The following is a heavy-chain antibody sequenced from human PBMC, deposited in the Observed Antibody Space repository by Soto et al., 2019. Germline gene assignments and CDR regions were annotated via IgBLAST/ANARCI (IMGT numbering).Heavy chain of an antibody. Sequence: QLQESGPGLVKTSETLSLTCSVSGGSISGDGSYWAWIRQYPGKGLEWIGYIYYSGTTYYNPSLRSRASISVDTSKSQFSLRLDSVNAADTAIYYCARDTKTYCSGGSCNWFDPWGQGILVAVSS. CDR3: ARDTKTYCSGGSCNWFDP. CDR1: GGSISGDGSY. CDR2: IYYSGTT. D-gene: IGHD2-15*01. V-gene: IGHV4-31*03. J-gene: IGHJ5*02.